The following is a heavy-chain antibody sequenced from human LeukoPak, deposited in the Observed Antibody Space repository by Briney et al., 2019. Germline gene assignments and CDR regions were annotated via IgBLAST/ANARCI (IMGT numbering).Heavy chain of an antibody. D-gene: IGHD2-15*01. CDR2: ISSNGDNT. CDR3: TRDSALLGVAFDL. J-gene: IGHJ3*01. CDR1: GLPFNTYA. Sequence: GGSLRLSCSASGLPFNTYAIHWVRQAPGKGLEYVAGISSNGDNTDFADSAKGRFTISRDNSKSTLFLQMNSLRAEDTAVYFCTRDSALLGVAFDLWGQGTVVTVSS. V-gene: IGHV3-64D*06.